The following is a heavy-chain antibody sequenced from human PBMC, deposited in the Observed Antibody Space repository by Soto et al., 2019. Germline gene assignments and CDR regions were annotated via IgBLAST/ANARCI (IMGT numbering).Heavy chain of an antibody. J-gene: IGHJ5*02. D-gene: IGHD1-7*01. CDR3: ARAKTVAGTTGWFDP. V-gene: IGHV4-38-2*02. Sequence: SETLSLTCTVSGYSISSGYYWGWIRQPPGKGLEWIGGMYHSGSTYYNPSLKTRVTVSGDTSKNQFSLKLSSVTAADTAVYYCARAKTVAGTTGWFDPWGQGTLVTVSS. CDR2: MYHSGST. CDR1: GYSISSGYY.